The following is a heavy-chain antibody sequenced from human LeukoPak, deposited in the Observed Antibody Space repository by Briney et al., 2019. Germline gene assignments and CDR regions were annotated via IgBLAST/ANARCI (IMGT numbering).Heavy chain of an antibody. V-gene: IGHV3-33*01. CDR2: IWYDGSYQ. Sequence: GGSLRLSCSASGFTFSSYGMHWVRQAPGKGLEWVAVIWYDGSYQYYADSVKGRFTISRDNSKNTLHLQVNSLRAEDTALYYCARKAVVPAARGMDVWGQGTTVIVSS. J-gene: IGHJ6*02. D-gene: IGHD2-2*01. CDR3: ARKAVVPAARGMDV. CDR1: GFTFSSYG.